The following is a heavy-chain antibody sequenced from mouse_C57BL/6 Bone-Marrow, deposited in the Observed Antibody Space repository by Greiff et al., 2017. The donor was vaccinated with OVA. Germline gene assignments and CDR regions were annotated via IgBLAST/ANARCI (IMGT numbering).Heavy chain of an antibody. D-gene: IGHD1-1*01. J-gene: IGHJ1*03. CDR1: GYTFTSYW. CDR2: IDPSDSYT. V-gene: IGHV1-69*01. CDR3: ARSHYYGSSGWYFDV. Sequence: QVHVKQPGAELVMPGASVKLSCKASGYTFTSYWMHWVKQRPGQGLEWIGEIDPSDSYTNYNQKFKGKSTLTVDKSSSTAYMQLSSLTSEDSAVYYCARSHYYGSSGWYFDVWGTGTTVTVSS.